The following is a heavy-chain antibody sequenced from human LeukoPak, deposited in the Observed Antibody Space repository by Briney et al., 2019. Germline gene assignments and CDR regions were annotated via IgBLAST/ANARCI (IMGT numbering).Heavy chain of an antibody. CDR3: AREEVKSFDN. J-gene: IGHJ4*02. CDR2: IKGDGSET. V-gene: IGHV3-7*03. Sequence: GSLRLSCAASGFTFSSYAMSWVRQAPGKGLEWVANIKGDGSETSYVTSVRGRFTISRDNAKNSLYLQMNNLRVEDTAVYHCAREEVKSFDNWGQGTLVTVSS. CDR1: GFTFSSYA.